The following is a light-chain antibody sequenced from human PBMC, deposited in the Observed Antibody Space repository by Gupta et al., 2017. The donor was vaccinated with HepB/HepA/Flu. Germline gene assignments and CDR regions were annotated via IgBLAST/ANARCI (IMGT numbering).Light chain of an antibody. Sequence: VLTHSPATLSVSPGERATLSCRASQTVNSTLAWYQQKPGQAPRLLIYGASTRATGLPARFSGSGSGTDFTLTISSLQSEDLAVYYCQQYNNWPLAFAGGTKVEIK. J-gene: IGKJ4*01. CDR1: QTVNST. V-gene: IGKV3-15*01. CDR3: QQYNNWPLA. CDR2: GAS.